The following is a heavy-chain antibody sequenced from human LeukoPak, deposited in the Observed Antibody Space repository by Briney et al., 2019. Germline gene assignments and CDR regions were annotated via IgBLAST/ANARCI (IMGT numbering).Heavy chain of an antibody. Sequence: SETLSLTCTVSGYSISSGYYWGWIRQTPEKGLEWIGYIYYSGSTYYNPSLKSRVTISLDTSKNHLSLKLSSVTAADTAVYYCARESSGYYYDNWFDPWGQGTLVTVSS. D-gene: IGHD3-22*01. CDR2: IYYSGST. CDR1: GYSISSGYY. J-gene: IGHJ5*02. CDR3: ARESSGYYYDNWFDP. V-gene: IGHV4-38-2*02.